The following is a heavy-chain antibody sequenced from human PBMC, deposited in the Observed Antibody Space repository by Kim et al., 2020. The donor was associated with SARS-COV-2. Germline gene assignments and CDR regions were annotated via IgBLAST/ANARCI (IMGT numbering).Heavy chain of an antibody. CDR1: GYTFTSYA. Sequence: ASVKVSCKASGYTFTSYAMHWVRQAPGQRLEWMGWINAGNGNTKYSQKFQGRVTITRDTSASTAYMELSSLRSEDTAVYYCAREPDRPIRVLRYFDSRGQGTLVTVSS. D-gene: IGHD3-9*01. CDR3: AREPDRPIRVLRYFDS. CDR2: INAGNGNT. V-gene: IGHV1-3*01. J-gene: IGHJ4*02.